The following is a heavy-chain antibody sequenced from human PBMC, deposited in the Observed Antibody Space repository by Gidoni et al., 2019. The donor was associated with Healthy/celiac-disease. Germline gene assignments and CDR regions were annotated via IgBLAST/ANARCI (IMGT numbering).Heavy chain of an antibody. J-gene: IGHJ6*02. CDR2: INPNCGCP. V-gene: IGHV1-2*02. CDR3: ARGGEWAYGMDV. D-gene: IGHD3-16*01. CDR1: GYTFTGYY. Sequence: QVQLVQSGDEVKKPGASVKVSCKASGYTFTGYYMHWVRPAPGQGLEGMGWINPNCGCPTYAPNFQGRLPMTRDPSTSTAYMELSRLSSDDPAVYYCARGGEWAYGMDVWGQGTTVTVSS.